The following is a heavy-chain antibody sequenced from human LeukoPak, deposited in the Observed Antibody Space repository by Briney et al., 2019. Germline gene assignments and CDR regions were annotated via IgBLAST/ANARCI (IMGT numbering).Heavy chain of an antibody. CDR3: VREGNELLSKNFDY. Sequence: ASVKVSCKASGFTFTGYYIHWVRQAPGQGLEWMGYINPHSGGTNSPQKFQGRVTVTTDTSISAAYMELSSLISDDTAMYYCVREGNELLSKNFDYWGQGTLVTVSS. CDR2: INPHSGGT. CDR1: GFTFTGYY. J-gene: IGHJ4*02. V-gene: IGHV1-2*02. D-gene: IGHD2-21*02.